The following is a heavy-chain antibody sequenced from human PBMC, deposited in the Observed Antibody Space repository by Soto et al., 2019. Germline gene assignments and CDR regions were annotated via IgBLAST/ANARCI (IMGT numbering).Heavy chain of an antibody. D-gene: IGHD3-16*01. CDR2: ISGSGVST. V-gene: IGHV3-23*01. CDR1: GFTFSRYA. J-gene: IGHJ4*02. CDR3: AKDYYYDMHRDYFAY. Sequence: PGGSLRLSCAASGFTFSRYAMSWVRQAPGKGLEWVSAISGSGVSTYYADSVKGRFTISRDNSKNTVYLQMNSLRAEDTAVYYCAKDYYYDMHRDYFAYCTRRTPVPGSS.